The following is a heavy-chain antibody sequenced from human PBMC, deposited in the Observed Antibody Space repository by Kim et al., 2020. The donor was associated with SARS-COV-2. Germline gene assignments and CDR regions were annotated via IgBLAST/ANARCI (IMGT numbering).Heavy chain of an antibody. V-gene: IGHV1-18*01. CDR3: ARTHEKYYDFWSGHPPVNWFDP. CDR1: GYTFTSYG. Sequence: ASVKVSCKASGYTFTSYGISWVRQAPGQGLEWMGWISAYNGNTNYAQKLQGRVTMTTDTSTSTAYMELRSLRSDDTAVYYCARTHEKYYDFWSGHPPVNWFDPWGQGTLVTVSS. CDR2: ISAYNGNT. D-gene: IGHD3-3*01. J-gene: IGHJ5*02.